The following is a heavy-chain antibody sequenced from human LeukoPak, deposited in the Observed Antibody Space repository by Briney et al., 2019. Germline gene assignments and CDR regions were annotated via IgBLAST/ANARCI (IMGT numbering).Heavy chain of an antibody. CDR3: ARDFTVGTTAYFHN. Sequence: GRSLRLSCAAYRFSPSSYSTKCVRQAPGKGLEWVSSISSSRTYKYYADSVRRRFTVSRDNAKNALYLQMNTLRAEDTAVYYCARDFTVGTTAYFHNWGQGTLVTVSS. V-gene: IGHV3-21*01. J-gene: IGHJ1*01. D-gene: IGHD4-17*01. CDR2: ISSSRTYK. CDR1: RFSPSSYS.